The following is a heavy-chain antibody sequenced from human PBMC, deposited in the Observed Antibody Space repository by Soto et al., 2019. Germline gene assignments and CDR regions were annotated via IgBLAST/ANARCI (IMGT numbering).Heavy chain of an antibody. CDR3: TTVSDSSGYLVDY. Sequence: GGSLRLSCASSGFTFINAWMSWVRQAPGKGLEWVGRIKSKTDGGTTDYAAPVKGRFTISRDDSKNTLYLQMNSLKTEDTAVYYCTTVSDSSGYLVDYWGQGTLVTVSS. D-gene: IGHD3-22*01. J-gene: IGHJ4*02. CDR2: IKSKTDGGTT. V-gene: IGHV3-15*01. CDR1: GFTFINAW.